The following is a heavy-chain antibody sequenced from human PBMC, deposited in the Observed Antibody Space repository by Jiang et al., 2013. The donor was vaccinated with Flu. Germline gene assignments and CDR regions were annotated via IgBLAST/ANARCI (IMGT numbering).Heavy chain of an antibody. D-gene: IGHD2-15*01. V-gene: IGHV4-59*08. Sequence: GSGLVKPSETLSLTCTVSGGSISRYYWSWIRQPPGKGLEWIGYIDYSGNTNYIPSLKSRATISIDTSKKQFSLKLSSVTAADTAVYYCARHEGYCSGGSCYPFDYWGQGTLVTVSS. J-gene: IGHJ4*02. CDR3: ARHEGYCSGGSCYPFDY. CDR2: IDYSGNT. CDR1: GGSISRYY.